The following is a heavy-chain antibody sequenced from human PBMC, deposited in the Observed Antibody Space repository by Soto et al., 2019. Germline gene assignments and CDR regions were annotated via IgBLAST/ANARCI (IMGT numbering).Heavy chain of an antibody. J-gene: IGHJ6*02. CDR1: GGTFSSYA. CDR2: IIPIFGTA. CDR3: ARDIPPRKENPYGMDV. V-gene: IGHV1-69*13. Sequence: GASVKVSCKASGGTFSSYAISWVRQAPGQGLEWMGGIIPIFGTANYAQKFQGRVTITADESTSTAYMELSSLRSEDTAVYYCARDIPPRKENPYGMDVWGQGTTVTVSS. D-gene: IGHD2-2*02.